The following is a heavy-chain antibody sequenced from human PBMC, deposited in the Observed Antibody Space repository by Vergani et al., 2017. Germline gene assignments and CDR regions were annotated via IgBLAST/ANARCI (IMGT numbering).Heavy chain of an antibody. J-gene: IGHJ4*02. CDR1: GFTFSSYS. CDR3: ARVDDSSGPDY. Sequence: EVQLVESGGGLVKPGGSLRLSCAASGFTFSSYSMNWVRQAPGKGLESVSSISSSSSYIYYADSVKGRFTISRDNAKNSLYLQMNSLRAEDTAVYYCARVDDSSGPDYWGQGTLVTVSS. D-gene: IGHD3-22*01. V-gene: IGHV3-21*01. CDR2: ISSSSSYI.